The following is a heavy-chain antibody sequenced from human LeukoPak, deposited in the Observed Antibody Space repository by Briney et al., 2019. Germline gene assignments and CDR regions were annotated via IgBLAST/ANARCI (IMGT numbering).Heavy chain of an antibody. CDR1: GGSFSTYY. CDR3: ARGHDY. V-gene: IGHV4-34*01. J-gene: IGHJ4*02. Sequence: SETLSLTCAVYGGSFSTYYWSWVRQPPGKGLEWIGEINHSGSTNYNPSLKSRVTISVDTSKNQFSLKLSSVTAADTAVYYCARGHDYWGQGTLVTVSS. CDR2: INHSGST.